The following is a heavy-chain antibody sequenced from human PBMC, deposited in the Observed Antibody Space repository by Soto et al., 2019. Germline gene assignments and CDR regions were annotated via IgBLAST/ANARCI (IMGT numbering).Heavy chain of an antibody. J-gene: IGHJ5*02. CDR3: AWFGNYYNLFDP. CDR2: KYYSGDT. V-gene: IGHV4-39*01. D-gene: IGHD3-10*01. CDR1: GGSISTRGYY. Sequence: SETLSLTCTVSGGSISTRGYYWGWIRQPPGKGLEWIGNKYYSGDTYPNPSLKSRVTISIDMSKNQFSLSLSSVTAADTAVYYCAWFGNYYNLFDPWGPGILVTVSS.